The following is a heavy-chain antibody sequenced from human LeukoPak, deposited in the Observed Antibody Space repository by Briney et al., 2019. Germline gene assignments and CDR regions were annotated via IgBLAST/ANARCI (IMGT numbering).Heavy chain of an antibody. D-gene: IGHD3-22*01. V-gene: IGHV1-18*01. J-gene: IGHJ4*02. CDR2: ISAYNGNT. CDR3: AASSSADSSGYYYVV. Sequence: ASVKVSCKASGYTFTSYAFSRVRQAPGQGLEWMGWISAYNGNTNYAQKFQGRVTMTTDTSTSTAYMELRSLRSDDTAVYYCAASSSADSSGYYYVVWGQGTLVTVST. CDR1: GYTFTSYA.